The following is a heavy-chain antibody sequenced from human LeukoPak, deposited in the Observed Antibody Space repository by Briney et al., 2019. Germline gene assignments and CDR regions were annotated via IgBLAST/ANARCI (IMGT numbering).Heavy chain of an antibody. CDR1: GYTFTSYA. D-gene: IGHD3-10*01. CDR2: INTNTGNP. V-gene: IGHV7-4-1*02. Sequence: ASVKVSCKASGYTFTSYAMNWVRQAPGQGLEWMGWINTNTGNPTYAQGFTGRFVFSLDTSVSTAYLQISSLKAEDTAVYFCARRGQPTEAQVITMIRGGLNPDYWGQGTLVTVSS. J-gene: IGHJ4*02. CDR3: ARRGQPTEAQVITMIRGGLNPDY.